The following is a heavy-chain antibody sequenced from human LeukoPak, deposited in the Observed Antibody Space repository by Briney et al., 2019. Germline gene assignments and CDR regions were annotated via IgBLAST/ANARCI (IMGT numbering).Heavy chain of an antibody. CDR3: ARGVYDSSGYYPDY. V-gene: IGHV4-30-4*08. CDR1: GGSISSGDYY. Sequence: PSETLSLTCTVSGGSISSGDYYWSWIRQPPGKGLEWIGYIYYSGSTYYNPSLKGRVTISVDTSKNQFSLKLSSVTAADTAVYYCARGVYDSSGYYPDYWGQGTLVTVSS. D-gene: IGHD3-22*01. J-gene: IGHJ4*02. CDR2: IYYSGST.